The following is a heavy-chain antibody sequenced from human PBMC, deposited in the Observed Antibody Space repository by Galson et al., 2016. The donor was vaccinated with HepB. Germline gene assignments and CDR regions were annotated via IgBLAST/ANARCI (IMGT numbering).Heavy chain of an antibody. D-gene: IGHD2-2*01. Sequence: ETLSLTCTVSGGSIRSYYWSWIRQPAGKGLGWIGRVYTSGNTNYNPSLKSRISMSVDTSKNQFSLKLYSVTAADTAVYYCARPLIGTRGAFDIWGQGTMVTVSS. CDR1: GGSIRSYY. J-gene: IGHJ3*02. CDR2: VYTSGNT. CDR3: ARPLIGTRGAFDI. V-gene: IGHV4-4*07.